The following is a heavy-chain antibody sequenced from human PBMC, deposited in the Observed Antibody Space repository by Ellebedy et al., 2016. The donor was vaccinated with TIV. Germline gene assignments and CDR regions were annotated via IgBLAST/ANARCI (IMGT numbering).Heavy chain of an antibody. CDR3: ARATVGFDY. V-gene: IGHV3-13*01. Sequence: GESLKISCAASGFTFSTYDMYWVRQATGKGPEWVSAIGSAGDTYYPGSVKGRFTISRENAKNSLYLQMNSLRAGDTAVYYCARATVGFDYWGQGTLVTVSS. CDR2: IGSAGDT. CDR1: GFTFSTYD. J-gene: IGHJ4*02. D-gene: IGHD2-15*01.